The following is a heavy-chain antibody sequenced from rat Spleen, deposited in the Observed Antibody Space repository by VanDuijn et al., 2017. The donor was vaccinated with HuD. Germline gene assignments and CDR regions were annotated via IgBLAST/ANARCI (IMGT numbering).Heavy chain of an antibody. J-gene: IGHJ4*01. Sequence: EVQLVESDGGLVQPGRSLRLSCAASGFTFSDYNMAWVRQAPRKGLEWVTTISSDGGRNFYRDSVRGRFTISSDNTKTTLYLQMDSLRSEDTATYYCTRHDYGYIDSVMDAWGQGASVTVSS. CDR1: GFTFSDYN. CDR3: TRHDYGYIDSVMDA. V-gene: IGHV5-7*01. D-gene: IGHD1-9*01. CDR2: ISSDGGRN.